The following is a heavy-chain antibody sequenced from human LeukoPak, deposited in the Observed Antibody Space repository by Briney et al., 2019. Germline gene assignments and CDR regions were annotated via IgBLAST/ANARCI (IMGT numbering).Heavy chain of an antibody. CDR2: ISSSSSYI. CDR1: GFTFSSYS. J-gene: IGHJ4*02. D-gene: IGHD5-24*01. CDR3: ARAGRDGYNYCIDY. Sequence: PGGSLRLSCAASGFTFSSYSMNWVRQAPGKGLEWVSSISSSSSYIYYADSVKGRFTISRDNAKNSLYLQMNSLRAEDTAVYYCARAGRDGYNYCIDYWGQGTLVTVSS. V-gene: IGHV3-21*01.